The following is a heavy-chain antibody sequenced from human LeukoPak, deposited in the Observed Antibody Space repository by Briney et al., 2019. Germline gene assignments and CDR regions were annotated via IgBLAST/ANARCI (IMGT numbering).Heavy chain of an antibody. J-gene: IGHJ4*02. Sequence: GGSLRLSCAASGFTFSSYAMSWVRQAPGKGLEWVSAISGSGGSTYYADSVKGRFTISRDNSKNTLYLQMNSLRAEDTAVYYCARDRGSSSLILTNWGQGTLVTVSS. D-gene: IGHD6-13*01. CDR3: ARDRGSSSLILTN. V-gene: IGHV3-23*01. CDR1: GFTFSSYA. CDR2: ISGSGGST.